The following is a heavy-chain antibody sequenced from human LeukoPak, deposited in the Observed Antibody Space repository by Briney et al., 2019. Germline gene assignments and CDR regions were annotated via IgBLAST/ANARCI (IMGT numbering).Heavy chain of an antibody. V-gene: IGHV4-59*01. D-gene: IGHD3-22*01. Sequence: SETLSLTCTVSGGSISGYYWSWIRQPPGKGLEWIGYIRYSGSTNYSPSLKSRATISVDTSKNQFSLNRISVTTADTAIYYCARVSSGGYFHTYYFDYWGQGTLVTVSS. CDR1: GGSISGYY. CDR2: IRYSGST. J-gene: IGHJ4*02. CDR3: ARVSSGGYFHTYYFDY.